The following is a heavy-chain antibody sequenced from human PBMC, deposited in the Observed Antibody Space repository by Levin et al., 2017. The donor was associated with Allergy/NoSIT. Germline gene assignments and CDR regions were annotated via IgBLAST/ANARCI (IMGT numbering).Heavy chain of an antibody. CDR3: ATVFRGIIDPWDY. CDR2: ISSSGGST. Sequence: EASVKVSCAASGFTFSSYAMSWVRQAPGKGLEWVSTISSSGGSTYYADSVKGRFTISRDNSKNTLYLQMNSLRAEDTAIYYCATVFRGIIDPWDYWGQGTLVTVSS. J-gene: IGHJ4*02. CDR1: GFTFSSYA. V-gene: IGHV3-23*01. D-gene: IGHD1-14*01.